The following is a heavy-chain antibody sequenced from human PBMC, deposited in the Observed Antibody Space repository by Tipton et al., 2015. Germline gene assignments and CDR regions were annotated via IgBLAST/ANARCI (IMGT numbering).Heavy chain of an antibody. CDR2: IYYTGST. D-gene: IGHD6-19*01. CDR3: ARARSGWGYFDY. CDR1: GGSINSYY. V-gene: IGHV4-59*01. J-gene: IGHJ4*02. Sequence: TLSLTCTVSGGSINSYYWSWIRQPPGKGLEWIGHIYYTGSTSYNPSLKSRVTISVDTSKNQFSLKLSSVTAADTAVYYCARARSGWGYFDYWGQGTLVTVSS.